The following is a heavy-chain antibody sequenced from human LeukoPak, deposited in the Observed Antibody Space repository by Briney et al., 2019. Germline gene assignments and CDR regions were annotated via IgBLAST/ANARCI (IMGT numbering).Heavy chain of an antibody. CDR1: GGSISSYY. CDR3: ARDARAYCGGDCYSNWFDP. D-gene: IGHD2-21*02. J-gene: IGHJ5*02. Sequence: PSETLSLTCTVSGGSISSYYWSWIRQPPGKGLEWIGYIYYSGSTYYNPSLKSRVTISVDTSKNQFSLKLSSVTAADTAVYYCARDARAYCGGDCYSNWFDPWGQGTLVTVSS. V-gene: IGHV4-30-4*01. CDR2: IYYSGST.